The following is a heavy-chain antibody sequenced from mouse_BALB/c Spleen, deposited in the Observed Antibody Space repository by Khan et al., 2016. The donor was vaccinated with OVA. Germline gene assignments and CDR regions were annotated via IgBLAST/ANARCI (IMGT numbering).Heavy chain of an antibody. CDR3: ARWYFGSTWFAY. CDR2: INPNNGNA. D-gene: IGHD1-1*01. J-gene: IGHJ3*01. V-gene: IGHV1-18*01. Sequence: EVELQESGPELVKPGASVKISCKTSGYTFTEYTMHWVKQSHGKSLEWIGGINPNNGNANYNQKFKGKATLTVDKSSSTAYMELRSLTSEDSAVYYCARWYFGSTWFAYWGQGTLVTVSA. CDR1: GYTFTEYT.